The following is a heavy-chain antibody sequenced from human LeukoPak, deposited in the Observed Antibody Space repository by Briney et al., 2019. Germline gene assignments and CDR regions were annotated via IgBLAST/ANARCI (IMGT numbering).Heavy chain of an antibody. D-gene: IGHD4-23*01. CDR1: GGSISSYY. CDR2: IYYSGST. Sequence: SETLSLTCTVSGGSISSYYRSWIRQPPGKGLEWIGYIYYSGSTNYNPSLKSRVTISVDTSKNQFSLKLSSVTAADTAVYYCARFDYGGFDYWGQGTLVTVSS. J-gene: IGHJ4*02. V-gene: IGHV4-59*01. CDR3: ARFDYGGFDY.